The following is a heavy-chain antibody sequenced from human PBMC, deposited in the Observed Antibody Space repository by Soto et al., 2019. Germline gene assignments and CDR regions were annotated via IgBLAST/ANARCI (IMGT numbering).Heavy chain of an antibody. V-gene: IGHV1-18*01. D-gene: IGHD6-6*01. CDR2: ISAYNGNT. CDR3: ARISSSSGVHWFDP. CDR1: GYIFTTYG. Sequence: QVQLVQSGAEVKKPGASVKVSCKASGYIFTTYGITWVRQAPGQGLEWMGWISAYNGNTNYAQKLQGRVTMTTDTVTTTAYMELRSLRSDDTAVYYCARISSSSGVHWFDPWGQGTLVTVSS. J-gene: IGHJ5*02.